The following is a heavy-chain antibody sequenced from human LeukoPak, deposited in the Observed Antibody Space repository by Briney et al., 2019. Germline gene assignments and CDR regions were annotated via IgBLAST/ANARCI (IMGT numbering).Heavy chain of an antibody. CDR3: ARVEYSGSYPGYFQH. Sequence: PSETLSLTCTVSGDSISSYFWSWIRQPPGKGLEWIGYIYYSGTTNHNPSLKSRVTISVETSKNQFSLKLTSLTAADTAVYYCARVEYSGSYPGYFQHWGQGTLVTVSS. CDR1: GDSISSYF. J-gene: IGHJ1*01. V-gene: IGHV4-59*12. CDR2: IYYSGTT. D-gene: IGHD1-26*01.